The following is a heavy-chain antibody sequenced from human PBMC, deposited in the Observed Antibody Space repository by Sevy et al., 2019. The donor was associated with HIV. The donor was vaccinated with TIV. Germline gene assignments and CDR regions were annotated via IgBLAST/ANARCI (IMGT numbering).Heavy chain of an antibody. Sequence: GGYLRLSCAVSGFPVSSSYMNWVRQAPGKGLEWVSVFYRSNKTDYADSVKGRFTISRDNSKNTLYLQMHSLRAEDTAVYFCARDKNGHYYGLDVWGQGTTVTVSS. CDR3: ARDKNGHYYGLDV. CDR2: FYRSNKT. V-gene: IGHV3-53*01. J-gene: IGHJ6*02. CDR1: GFPVSSSY. D-gene: IGHD2-8*01.